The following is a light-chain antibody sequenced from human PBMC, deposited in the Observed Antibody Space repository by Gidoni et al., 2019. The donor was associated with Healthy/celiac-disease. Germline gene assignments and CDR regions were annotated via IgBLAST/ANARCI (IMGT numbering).Light chain of an antibody. CDR1: QSVSSN. V-gene: IGKV3D-15*01. CDR2: GAS. Sequence: EIVMTQSPATLSVSPGERATLSCRASQSVSSNLAWYQQQPGQAPRLLIYGASIRATGIPARFSGSGSGTEFTLTISSLQSEDFAVYYCQQYNNLFTFGPGTKVDIK. J-gene: IGKJ3*01. CDR3: QQYNNLFT.